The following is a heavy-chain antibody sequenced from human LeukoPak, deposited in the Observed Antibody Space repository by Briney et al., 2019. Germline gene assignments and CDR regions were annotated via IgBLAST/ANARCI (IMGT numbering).Heavy chain of an antibody. CDR3: VKGQYTSSQYLGDY. Sequence: AGGSLRLSCAASGFTFSSYAMSWVRQAPGKGLEWVSSISGNGGSTHYADSVKGRFTIPRDNSQNTLYLQVNSLRAEDTAVYYCVKGQYTSSQYLGDYWGQGTLVTVSS. CDR1: GFTFSSYA. J-gene: IGHJ4*02. CDR2: ISGNGGST. V-gene: IGHV3-23*01. D-gene: IGHD6-6*01.